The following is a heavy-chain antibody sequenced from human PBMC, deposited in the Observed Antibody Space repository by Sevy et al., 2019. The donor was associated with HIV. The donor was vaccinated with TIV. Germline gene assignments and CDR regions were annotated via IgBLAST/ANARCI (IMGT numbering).Heavy chain of an antibody. CDR1: GGTFSSYA. D-gene: IGHD3-10*01. CDR3: ARSSTMVRGVIITLFWFDP. CDR2: IIPIFGTA. V-gene: IGHV1-69*06. Sequence: ASVKVSCKASGGTFSSYAISWVRQAPGQGLEWMGGIIPIFGTANYAQKFQGRVTITADKSTSTAYMELSSLRSEETAVYYCARSSTMVRGVIITLFWFDPWGQGTLVTVSS. J-gene: IGHJ5*02.